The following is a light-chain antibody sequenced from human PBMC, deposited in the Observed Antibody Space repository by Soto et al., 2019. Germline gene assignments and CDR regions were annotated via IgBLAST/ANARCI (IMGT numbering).Light chain of an antibody. J-gene: IGLJ2*01. V-gene: IGLV2-14*01. CDR3: SSYTISSTLVL. CDR2: EVT. Sequence: QSALTQPASVSGSPGQSITISCTGTSSDVGTYKYVSWYQQHPGKAPKLIIYEVTNRPSGVSNRFSGSKSGNTASLTISGLHAEDEADYYCSSYTISSTLVLFGGGTKLTVL. CDR1: SSDVGTYKY.